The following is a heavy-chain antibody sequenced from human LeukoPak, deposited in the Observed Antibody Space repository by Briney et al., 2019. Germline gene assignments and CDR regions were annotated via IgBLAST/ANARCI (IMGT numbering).Heavy chain of an antibody. CDR2: IKQDGTEK. D-gene: IGHD6-19*01. CDR1: GFTFSGYW. V-gene: IGHV3-7*01. Sequence: PGGSLRLSCAASGFTFSGYWMSWLRQAPGKGLEWVANIKQDGTEKYYVDSVKGRFIISRDNAKNSLYLRMNSMRAEDTAVYYCARDGSGWSVYWGQGTLVTVSS. CDR3: ARDGSGWSVY. J-gene: IGHJ4*02.